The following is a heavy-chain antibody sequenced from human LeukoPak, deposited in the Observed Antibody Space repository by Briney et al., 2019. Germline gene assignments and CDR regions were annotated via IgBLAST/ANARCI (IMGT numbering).Heavy chain of an antibody. CDR1: GGTFSSYA. CDR2: IIPIFGTA. Sequence: GASVKVSCKASGGTFSSYAISWVRQAPGQGLEWMGGIIPIFGTANYAQKFQGRVTITADESTSTAYMELSSLRSGDTAVYYCARDLTNGDYGDYWGQGTLVTVSS. V-gene: IGHV1-69*13. D-gene: IGHD2-8*01. J-gene: IGHJ4*02. CDR3: ARDLTNGDYGDY.